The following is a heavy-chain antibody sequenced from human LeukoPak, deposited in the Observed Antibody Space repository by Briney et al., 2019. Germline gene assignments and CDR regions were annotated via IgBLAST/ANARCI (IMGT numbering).Heavy chain of an antibody. Sequence: GASVKVSCKASGYTFTSYGISWVRQAPGQGLEWMGWISAYNGNTNYAQKLQGRVTMTTDTSTSTAYMELRSLRSDDTAVYYCARGKGGDMVVVPAAIPNWFDPWGQGTLVTVSS. CDR1: GYTFTSYG. CDR2: ISAYNGNT. CDR3: ARGKGGDMVVVPAAIPNWFDP. V-gene: IGHV1-18*01. J-gene: IGHJ5*02. D-gene: IGHD2-2*01.